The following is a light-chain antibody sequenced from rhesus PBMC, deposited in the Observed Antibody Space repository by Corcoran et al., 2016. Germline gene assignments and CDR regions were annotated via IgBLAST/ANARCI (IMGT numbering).Light chain of an antibody. Sequence: DIQMTQSPSSLSASVGDRVTITCRASENVNNYLNWYQQKPGKAPKLLIYKASPLQSGVPSRFSGSGSGTDYTFTISSLQPEDVATYYCQHGYGTPFTFGPGTKLDI. CDR1: ENVNNY. CDR2: KAS. CDR3: QHGYGTPFT. V-gene: IGKV1-74*01. J-gene: IGKJ3*01.